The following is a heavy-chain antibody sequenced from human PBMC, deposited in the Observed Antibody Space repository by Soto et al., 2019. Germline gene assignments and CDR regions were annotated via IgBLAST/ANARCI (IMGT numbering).Heavy chain of an antibody. CDR3: ARRRAWNDAFDI. CDR1: GYTFSTYW. J-gene: IGHJ4*02. V-gene: IGHV5-51*01. CDR2: IYPADSDT. Sequence: PGESLKISCQGFGYTFSTYWIGWVRQKPGQGLEWMGAIYPADSDTRYTPSFEGHVTFSADKSLSTAYLQWNSLRASDTARYYCARRRAWNDAFDIWGQGILVTVS. D-gene: IGHD1-1*01.